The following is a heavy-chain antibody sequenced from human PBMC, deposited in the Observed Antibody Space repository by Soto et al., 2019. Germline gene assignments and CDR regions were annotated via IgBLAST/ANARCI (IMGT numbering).Heavy chain of an antibody. Sequence: EVQVVESGGDLVEPGGSLRLSCETSGFMFSSAWMSWVRQAQGKGLEWVARIKSKKDGGARDYAAPVNGRFSISRDDSKSTVYLQMNSLRAEDTALYYCAEGWNDFWGQGPLVNVSS. CDR2: IKSKKDGGAR. J-gene: IGHJ4*02. CDR3: AEGWNDF. CDR1: GFMFSSAW. V-gene: IGHV3-15*01. D-gene: IGHD1-1*01.